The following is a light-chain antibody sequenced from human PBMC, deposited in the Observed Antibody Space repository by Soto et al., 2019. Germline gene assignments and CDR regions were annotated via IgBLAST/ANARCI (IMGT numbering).Light chain of an antibody. Sequence: EIVLTQSPATLSVSQGERATLSCRASESVSNNLAGYQQKPGQAPSILIFGASASATGIPAKFSGSGAGTEFTLTISSLQSEDFAVYYCHQYNKWPLTFGGGTKVEIK. J-gene: IGKJ4*01. CDR3: HQYNKWPLT. CDR2: GAS. CDR1: ESVSNN. V-gene: IGKV3-15*01.